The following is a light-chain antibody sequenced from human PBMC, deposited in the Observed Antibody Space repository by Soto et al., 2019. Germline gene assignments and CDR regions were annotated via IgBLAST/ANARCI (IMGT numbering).Light chain of an antibody. CDR2: AAS. J-gene: IGKJ4*01. Sequence: IQVTQSPFSLSASVGDRVTITCRASQSISTYLNWYQQKPGKAPNLLIFAASTLQSGVPSRFSGSGSGTDFTLTIRSLQPEDFATYYCQQSYTAPLTFGGGTKVDIK. V-gene: IGKV1-39*01. CDR1: QSISTY. CDR3: QQSYTAPLT.